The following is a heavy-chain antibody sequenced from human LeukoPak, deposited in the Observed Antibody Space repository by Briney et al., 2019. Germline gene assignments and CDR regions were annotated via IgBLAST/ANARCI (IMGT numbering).Heavy chain of an antibody. Sequence: ALETLSLTCAVYGGSFSGYYWSWIRQPPGKGLEWIGEINHSGSTDYNPSLKSRVTISVDTSKNQLSLRLTSVTAADTAVYYCARGSCSGGSCSSFYFYYMDVWGKGTTVTVSS. CDR2: INHSGST. CDR3: ARGSCSGGSCSSFYFYYMDV. CDR1: GGSFSGYY. J-gene: IGHJ6*03. D-gene: IGHD2-15*01. V-gene: IGHV4-34*01.